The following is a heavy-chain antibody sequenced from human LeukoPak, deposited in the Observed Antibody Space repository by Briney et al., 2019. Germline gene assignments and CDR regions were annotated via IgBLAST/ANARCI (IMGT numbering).Heavy chain of an antibody. V-gene: IGHV3-11*04. CDR1: GFTFSDYY. CDR3: ARDLSGTYIVATTPFDY. D-gene: IGHD5-12*01. CDR2: ISSSGSTI. Sequence: GGSLRLSCAASGFTFSDYYMSWLRQAPGKGLEWVPYISSSGSTIYYADSVKGRFTISRDNAKNSLYLQMNSLRAEDTAVYYCARDLSGTYIVATTPFDYWGQGTLVTVSS. J-gene: IGHJ4*02.